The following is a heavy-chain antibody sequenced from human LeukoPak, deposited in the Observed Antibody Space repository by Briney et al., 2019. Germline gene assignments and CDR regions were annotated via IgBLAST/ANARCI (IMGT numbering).Heavy chain of an antibody. V-gene: IGHV3-23*01. CDR2: VSGSSGTT. CDR1: GFVFSSYA. CDR3: AKYRGYDFSYGMDD. Sequence: GGSLRLSRAASGFVFSSYAMSWVRQAPGKGLQWLSSVSGSSGTTFFADSVEGWFNISRDNSKSKMYLQMSSLRVDDTAVYFCAKYRGYDFSYGMDDWGQGTMGIVSS. J-gene: IGHJ6*02. D-gene: IGHD5-12*01.